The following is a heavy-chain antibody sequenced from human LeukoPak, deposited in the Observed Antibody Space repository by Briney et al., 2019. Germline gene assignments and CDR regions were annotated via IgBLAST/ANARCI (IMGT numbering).Heavy chain of an antibody. D-gene: IGHD3-22*01. V-gene: IGHV3-53*01. CDR2: IYSGGST. CDR1: GFTVSSNY. CDR3: ARVISGSGYYLDY. J-gene: IGHJ4*02. Sequence: GGSLRLSCAASGFTVSSNYMSWVRQAPGKGLEWVSVIYSGGSTYYADSVKGRFTISRDNSKNTLYLQMNSLRSEDTAVYYCARVISGSGYYLDYWGQGTLVTVSS.